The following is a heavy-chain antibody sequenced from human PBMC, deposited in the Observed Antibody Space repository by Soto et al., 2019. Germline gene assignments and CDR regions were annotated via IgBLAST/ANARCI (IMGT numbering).Heavy chain of an antibody. CDR2: ISGSGGST. CDR1: GFTLRSYA. D-gene: IGHD1-26*01. V-gene: IGHV3-23*01. J-gene: IGHJ4*02. Sequence: TGGSLRLSCAASGFTLRSYAMSWVRQAPGKGLEWVSTISGSGGSTYYADSVKGRFTISRDNSKNTLYLQMNSLRVEDTAVYNCAKNYPVGATKNPFDYWAQETLVTVS. CDR3: AKNYPVGATKNPFDY.